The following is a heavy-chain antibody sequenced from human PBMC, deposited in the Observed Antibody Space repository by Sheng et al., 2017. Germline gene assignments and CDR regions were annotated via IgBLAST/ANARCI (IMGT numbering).Heavy chain of an antibody. CDR1: GFTFSRSP. J-gene: IGHJ4*02. V-gene: IGHV3-23*01. CDR3: AKEGTWGDCCRYYFDC. D-gene: IGHD2-21*01. CDR2: IDKSGFKT. Sequence: EVQLLESGGGLVQPGGSLRLSCTTSGFTFSRSPMRWVRQAPGKGLEWVSSIDKSGFKTDYSQSVEGRFTISRDNSKNTLYLQMNSLRGEDTAVYYCAKEGTWGDCCRYYFDCWGQGTMVTVSS.